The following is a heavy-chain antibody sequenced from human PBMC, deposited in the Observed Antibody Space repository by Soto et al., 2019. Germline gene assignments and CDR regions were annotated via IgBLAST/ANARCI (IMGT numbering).Heavy chain of an antibody. CDR1: GRSISSYY. D-gene: IGHD5-18*01. V-gene: IGHV4-59*08. CDR2: IYYSGST. CDR3: ARRYGSCFNY. J-gene: IGHJ4*02. Sequence: PSETLSLTCTVSGRSISSYYWSWLRQPPGKKLERIRYIYYSGSTNYNPSIKSRVTISVDTSKNQFSLKLSSVTAADTAVYYCARRYGSCFNYRGQGTLVTVSS.